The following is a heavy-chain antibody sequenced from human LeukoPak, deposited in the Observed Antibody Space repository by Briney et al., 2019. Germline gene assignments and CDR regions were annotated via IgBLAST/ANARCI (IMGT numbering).Heavy chain of an antibody. CDR3: VTDRSGYTTSWFRFLVGDY. CDR1: GFTFSSYG. Sequence: GGSLRLSCAASGFTFSSYGIHWVRQAPGKGLEWVSFIRYDGSNKYYADSVKGRFTISRDNSKNTLYLQMNGLRDEDTAVYYCVTDRSGYTTSWFRFLVGDYWGQGTLVTVSS. V-gene: IGHV3-30*02. CDR2: IRYDGSNK. J-gene: IGHJ4*02. D-gene: IGHD6-13*01.